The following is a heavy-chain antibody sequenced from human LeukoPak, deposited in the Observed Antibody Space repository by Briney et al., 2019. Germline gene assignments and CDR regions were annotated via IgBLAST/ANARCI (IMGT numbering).Heavy chain of an antibody. CDR3: ARAIAAAAPFDY. D-gene: IGHD6-13*01. J-gene: IGHJ4*02. CDR2: IYHSGST. Sequence: SETLSVTCAVSGYSISSGYYWGWIRQPPGKGLEWIGSIYHSGSTYYNPSLKSRVTISVDTSKNQFSLKLSSVTAADTAVYYCARAIAAAAPFDYWGQGTLVTVSS. V-gene: IGHV4-38-2*01. CDR1: GYSISSGYY.